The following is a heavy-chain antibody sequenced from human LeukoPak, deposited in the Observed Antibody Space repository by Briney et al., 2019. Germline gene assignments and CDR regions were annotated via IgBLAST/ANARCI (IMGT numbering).Heavy chain of an antibody. CDR2: IIPIFGTA. J-gene: IGHJ4*02. D-gene: IGHD1-26*01. Sequence: GASVKVSCKASGGTFSSYAISWVRQAPGQGLEWMGGIIPIFGTANYAQKFQGRVTMTTDTSTSTAYMEVRSLRSDDTAMYYCAREESIGSYQFLNEYWGQGTLVTVSS. CDR3: AREESIGSYQFLNEY. CDR1: GGTFSSYA. V-gene: IGHV1-69*05.